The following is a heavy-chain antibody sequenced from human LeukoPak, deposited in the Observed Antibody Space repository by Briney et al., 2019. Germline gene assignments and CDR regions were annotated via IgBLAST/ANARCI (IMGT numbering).Heavy chain of an antibody. CDR2: INTNTGNP. CDR3: ARDLDSSGYYYAFDY. V-gene: IGHV7-4-1*02. Sequence: GASVKVSCKASGYTFTSYAMNWVRQAPGQGLEWMGWINTNTGNPTYAQGFTGRFVFSLDTSVSTACLQISSLKAEDTAVYYCARDLDSSGYYYAFDYWGQGTLVTVSS. J-gene: IGHJ4*02. D-gene: IGHD3-22*01. CDR1: GYTFTSYA.